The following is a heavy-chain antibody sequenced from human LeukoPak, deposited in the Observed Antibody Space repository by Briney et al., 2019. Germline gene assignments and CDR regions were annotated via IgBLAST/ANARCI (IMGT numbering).Heavy chain of an antibody. CDR1: GFTFSTYW. D-gene: IGHD3-22*01. CDR2: INQGGSEK. Sequence: GGSLRLSCAASGFTFSTYWMSWVRQAPGKGLEWVANINQGGSEKYYVDSVKGRFTISRDNAKSSLYLQMNSLRADDTAVYYCARDRALYDSRRGYYYTEDDYWGQGTLVTVSS. V-gene: IGHV3-7*01. CDR3: ARDRALYDSRRGYYYTEDDY. J-gene: IGHJ4*02.